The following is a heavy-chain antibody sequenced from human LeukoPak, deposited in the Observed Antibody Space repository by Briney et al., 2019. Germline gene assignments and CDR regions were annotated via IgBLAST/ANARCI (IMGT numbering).Heavy chain of an antibody. Sequence: GGSLRLYCAASGFTFTNHWMHWVRQVPGKGLAWISRIRGDGGETNYADSVRGRFTTSRDNAKNLLYLQMDSLGAEDTAVYYCGRDAVLGSGSIDYWGHGVLVAVSS. V-gene: IGHV3-74*01. J-gene: IGHJ4*01. CDR3: GRDAVLGSGSIDY. CDR1: GFTFTNHW. CDR2: IRGDGGET. D-gene: IGHD3-10*01.